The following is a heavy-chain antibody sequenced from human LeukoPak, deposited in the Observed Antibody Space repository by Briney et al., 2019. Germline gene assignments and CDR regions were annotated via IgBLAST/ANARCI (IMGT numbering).Heavy chain of an antibody. D-gene: IGHD3-22*01. CDR2: IQKDGSEK. Sequence: GGSLRLSCVASGCTFSNYWMSWVRQAPGKGLEWVANIQKDGSEKHYVASVEGRFTISRDNAENSLFLQLNSLRVDDTAVYYCVRLWDSSGFFGYWGQGALVTVSS. CDR1: GCTFSNYW. V-gene: IGHV3-7*01. CDR3: VRLWDSSGFFGY. J-gene: IGHJ4*02.